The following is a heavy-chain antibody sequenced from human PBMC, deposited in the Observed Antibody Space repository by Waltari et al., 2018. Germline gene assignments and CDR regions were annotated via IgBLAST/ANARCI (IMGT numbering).Heavy chain of an antibody. V-gene: IGHV3-74*03. CDR1: GLPFRTYW. Sequence: EVQLVESGGALVQPGGSLRLSCATSGLPFRTYWMHWVRHAPGKGLMWVAHIESDESRTTYAESVKGRFTISRDNAKNTVYLQMNSLRDDDTAVYYCVRDEPGDGLDYWGQGTLVTVSS. J-gene: IGHJ4*02. D-gene: IGHD7-27*01. CDR3: VRDEPGDGLDY. CDR2: IESDESRT.